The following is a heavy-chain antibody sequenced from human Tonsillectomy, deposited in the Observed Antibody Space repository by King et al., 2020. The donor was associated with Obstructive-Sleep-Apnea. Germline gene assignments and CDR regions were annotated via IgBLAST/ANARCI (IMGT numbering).Heavy chain of an antibody. Sequence: VQLVESGGGVVQPGKSLRLSCVVSGFIFDNHAMHWVRQSPGRGLEWLAVIAFDGNKKYYGDSVKGRVTISRDNSKNTLFLEMKTLRVEDTAVYYCTRDRDPLGIIFAGVIDETSHYGMDVWGQGTTVTVSS. CDR3: TRDRDPLGIIFAGVIDETSHYGMDV. CDR2: IAFDGNKK. J-gene: IGHJ6*02. CDR1: GFIFDNHA. D-gene: IGHD3-16*02. V-gene: IGHV3-30*03.